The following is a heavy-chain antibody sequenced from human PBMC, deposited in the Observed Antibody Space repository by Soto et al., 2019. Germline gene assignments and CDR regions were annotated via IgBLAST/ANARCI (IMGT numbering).Heavy chain of an antibody. J-gene: IGHJ5*02. Sequence: ASVKVSCKASGGTFSSYAISWVRQAPGQGLEWMGGIIPIFGTANYAQKFQGRVTITADESTSTAYMELSSLRSEDTAVYYCARGEDSSSSASSPQKDNWFDPWGQGTLVTVSS. CDR3: ARGEDSSSSASSPQKDNWFDP. V-gene: IGHV1-69*13. CDR2: IIPIFGTA. D-gene: IGHD6-6*01. CDR1: GGTFSSYA.